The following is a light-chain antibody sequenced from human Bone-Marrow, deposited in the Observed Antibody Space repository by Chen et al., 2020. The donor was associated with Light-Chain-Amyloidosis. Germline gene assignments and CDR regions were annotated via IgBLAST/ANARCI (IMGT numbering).Light chain of an antibody. Sequence: SYVLTQPPSASVAPGQTASITCGGSNIGRYSVHWYQQKPGQAPALVVCDDTDRPAGIPERFSGSNSVDTATLTISRVEAGDEADFYCQVWDSNSDQVVFGGGTKLTVL. CDR2: DDT. CDR1: NIGRYS. CDR3: QVWDSNSDQVV. J-gene: IGLJ2*01. V-gene: IGLV3-21*02.